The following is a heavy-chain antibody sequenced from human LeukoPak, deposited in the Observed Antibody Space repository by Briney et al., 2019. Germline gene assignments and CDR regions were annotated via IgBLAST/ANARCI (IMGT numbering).Heavy chain of an antibody. Sequence: PSETLSLTCTVSGGSISSYYWSWIRLPPGKGLEWIGYIHYSGSTNYNPSLKSRVTISVDRSKNQFSLKLSSVTAADTAVYYCATQAIVVVPAAPDYWGQGTLATVSS. V-gene: IGHV4-59*12. CDR1: GGSISSYY. CDR2: IHYSGST. D-gene: IGHD2-2*01. J-gene: IGHJ4*02. CDR3: ATQAIVVVPAAPDY.